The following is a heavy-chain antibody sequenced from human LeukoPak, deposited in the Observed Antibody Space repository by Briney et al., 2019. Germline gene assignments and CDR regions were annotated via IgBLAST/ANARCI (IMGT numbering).Heavy chain of an antibody. V-gene: IGHV3-7*01. J-gene: IGHJ6*03. CDR1: GFTFSSYW. CDR2: IKTDGSQI. Sequence: GGSLRLSCVASGFTFSSYWMTWVRQAPGKGLEWVANIKTDGSQIYYLDSVKGRFTISRDNAKNSLYLQMNSLRAEDTAVYYCAKAGYSYGFYYYYYMDVWGKGTTVTISS. D-gene: IGHD5-18*01. CDR3: AKAGYSYGFYYYYYMDV.